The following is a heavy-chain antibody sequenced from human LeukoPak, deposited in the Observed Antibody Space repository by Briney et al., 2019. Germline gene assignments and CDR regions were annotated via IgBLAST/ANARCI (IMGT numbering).Heavy chain of an antibody. D-gene: IGHD5-12*01. CDR1: GFTFSSYS. V-gene: IGHV3-21*04. CDR3: AREPDIVATTTPSPYFDY. Sequence: GGSLRLSCAASGFTFSSYSMNRVRQAPGKGLEWVSSISSSSSYIYYADSVKGRFTISRDNAKNSLYLQMNSLRAEDTAVYYCAREPDIVATTTPSPYFDYWGQGTLVTVSS. J-gene: IGHJ4*02. CDR2: ISSSSSYI.